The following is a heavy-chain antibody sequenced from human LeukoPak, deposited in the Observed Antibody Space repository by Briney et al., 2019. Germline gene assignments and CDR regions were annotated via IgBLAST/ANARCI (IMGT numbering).Heavy chain of an antibody. D-gene: IGHD3-9*01. CDR2: IKQDRSEK. CDR1: GFTFSSYW. V-gene: IGHV3-7*03. J-gene: IGHJ4*02. Sequence: PGGSLRLSCAASGFTFSSYWMSWIRQAPGKGLEWVANIKQDRSEKYYVDSVKGRFTISRDNAKNSLYLQMNSLRAEDTAVYYCARGGDYYDILTGYYPGYYFDYWGQGTLVTVSS. CDR3: ARGGDYYDILTGYYPGYYFDY.